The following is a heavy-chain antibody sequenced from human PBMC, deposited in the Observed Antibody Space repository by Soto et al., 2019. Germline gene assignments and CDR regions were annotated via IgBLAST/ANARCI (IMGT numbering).Heavy chain of an antibody. CDR3: ARDNNDFWSLYPLAFDF. CDR1: GGSLMKYY. V-gene: IGHV4-4*07. CDR2: ISTNGKF. D-gene: IGHD3-3*01. Sequence: QVQLQESGPGLVRPSETLSLTCTVSGGSLMKYYWSWVRQPAGKGLEWIGRISTNGKFHSTPSLKSRLSMSVDTSKNQISLRLTSVTAADTALYYCARDNNDFWSLYPLAFDFWGRGTLVTVS. J-gene: IGHJ2*01.